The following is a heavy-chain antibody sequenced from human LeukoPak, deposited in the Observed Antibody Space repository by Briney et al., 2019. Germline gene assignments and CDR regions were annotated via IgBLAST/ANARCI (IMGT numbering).Heavy chain of an antibody. Sequence: GGSLRLSCAASGFTVSSNYMSWVRQAPGQGLEWVSVIYSGGSTYYADSAKGRFTITRDNSKNTLYLQMNSQRAEDTAVYYCASLGAMVRGVITDYWGQGTLVTVSS. J-gene: IGHJ4*02. CDR1: GFTVSSNY. V-gene: IGHV3-66*01. D-gene: IGHD3-10*01. CDR3: ASLGAMVRGVITDY. CDR2: IYSGGST.